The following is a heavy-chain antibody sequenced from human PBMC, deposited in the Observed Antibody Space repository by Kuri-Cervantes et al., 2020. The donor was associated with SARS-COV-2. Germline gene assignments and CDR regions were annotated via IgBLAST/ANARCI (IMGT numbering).Heavy chain of an antibody. CDR2: ISSSGGST. CDR1: GFTFSNYA. V-gene: IGHV3-64*02. CDR3: ARDPGDGYNSPFDY. D-gene: IGHD5-24*01. J-gene: IGHJ4*02. Sequence: GESLKISCAASGFTFSNYAFHWVRQAPGKGLEYVSSISSSGGSTYYADSVKGRFAVSRDNSKNTVYLQMGSLRAEDMAVYYCARDPGDGYNSPFDYWGQGTLVTVSS.